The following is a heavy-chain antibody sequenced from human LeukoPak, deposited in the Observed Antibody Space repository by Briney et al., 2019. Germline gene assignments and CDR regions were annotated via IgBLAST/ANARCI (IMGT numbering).Heavy chain of an antibody. V-gene: IGHV4-59*01. D-gene: IGHD5-24*01. CDR1: GDSINSDY. Sequence: SETLSPTCTVSGDSINSDYWNWLRQPPGKGLEWIGYIYHTGSTNYNPSLRSRVTISVDTSKKHFSLKLTSVTAADTAIYYCARVGGKTTINNAAFEIWGQGTMVTVSS. J-gene: IGHJ3*02. CDR3: ARVGGKTTINNAAFEI. CDR2: IYHTGST.